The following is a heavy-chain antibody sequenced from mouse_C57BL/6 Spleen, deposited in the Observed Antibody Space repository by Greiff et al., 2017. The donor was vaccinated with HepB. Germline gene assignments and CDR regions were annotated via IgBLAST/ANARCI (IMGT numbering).Heavy chain of an antibody. CDR2: ISYDGSN. J-gene: IGHJ3*01. Sequence: EVQRVESGPGLVKPSQSLSLTCSVTGYSITSGYYWNWIRQFPGNKLEWMGYISYDGSNNYNPSLKNRIPITRDTSKNQFFLKLNSVTTEDTATYYCARVYGSSLWCAYWGQGTLVTVSA. D-gene: IGHD1-1*01. V-gene: IGHV3-6*01. CDR3: ARVYGSSLWCAY. CDR1: GYSITSGYY.